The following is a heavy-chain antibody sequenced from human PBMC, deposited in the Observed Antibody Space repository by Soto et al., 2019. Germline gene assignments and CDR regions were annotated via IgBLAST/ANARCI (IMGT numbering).Heavy chain of an antibody. CDR2: ISSTSSTT. Sequence: EVQLVESGGGLVQPGGSLRLSCAASGITFSLYSMNWVRQAPGKGLERVSYISSTSSTTDYADSVLGRFTVSRDNAKNSRLLQMSSLRAADTAVSYCARYHGGATPYWGQGALVTVPS. D-gene: IGHD1-26*01. J-gene: IGHJ4*02. V-gene: IGHV3-48*01. CDR1: GITFSLYS. CDR3: ARYHGGATPY.